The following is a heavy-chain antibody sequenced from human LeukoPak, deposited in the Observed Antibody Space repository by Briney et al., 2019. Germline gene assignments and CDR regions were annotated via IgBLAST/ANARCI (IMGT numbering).Heavy chain of an antibody. CDR1: GFTFSSYW. V-gene: IGHV3-7*01. CDR2: IKQDGSEK. D-gene: IGHD3-3*01. Sequence: GGSLRLSCAASGFTFSSYWMSWVRQAPGRGVERVANIKQDGSEKYYVDSVKGRFTISRDNAKNSLYLQMNSLRAEDTAVYYCARGRYDFWSGYLNDAFDIWGQGTMVTVSS. J-gene: IGHJ3*02. CDR3: ARGRYDFWSGYLNDAFDI.